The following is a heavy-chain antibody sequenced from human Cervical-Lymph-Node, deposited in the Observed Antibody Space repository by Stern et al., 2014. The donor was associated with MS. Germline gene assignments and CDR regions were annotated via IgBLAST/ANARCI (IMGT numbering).Heavy chain of an antibody. V-gene: IGHV4-31*03. Sequence: QVQLQESGPGLVKPSQTLSLTCTVSGASIKTIGYFWSWVRQPPGKGLEWIGFISHSGVTFYNETLKSRVTLSQDTSANQFSLRLTSVTAADTALYFCMRGDYWGLGILVAVSS. CDR3: MRGDY. CDR1: GASIKTIGYF. J-gene: IGHJ4*02. CDR2: ISHSGVT.